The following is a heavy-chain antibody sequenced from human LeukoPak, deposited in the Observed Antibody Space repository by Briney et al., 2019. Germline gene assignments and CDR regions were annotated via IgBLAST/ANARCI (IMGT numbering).Heavy chain of an antibody. D-gene: IGHD2-21*01. Sequence: PGGSLRLSCAAPGFTFSGYWMHWGRQAPGKGLVWVSRITPDGRSTSHADSVKGRFTISRDNARNTLYLQMNRLRAEDTAFYYCARGRLSGGAIQFDYWGQGTLVTVSS. CDR2: ITPDGRST. CDR1: GFTFSGYW. J-gene: IGHJ4*02. V-gene: IGHV3-74*01. CDR3: ARGRLSGGAIQFDY.